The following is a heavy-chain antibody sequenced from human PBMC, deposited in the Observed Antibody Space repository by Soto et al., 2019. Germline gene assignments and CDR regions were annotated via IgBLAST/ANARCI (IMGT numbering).Heavy chain of an antibody. D-gene: IGHD6-19*01. CDR2: IWYDGSNK. CDR3: AREKGLGYSSGYPGP. V-gene: IGHV3-33*01. J-gene: IGHJ5*02. CDR1: GFTFSSYG. Sequence: GGSLRLSCAASGFTFSSYGMHWVRQAPGKGLEWVAVIWYDGSNKYYADSVKGRFTISRDNSKNTLYLQMNSLRAEDTAVYYCAREKGLGYSSGYPGPWGQGTLVTVSS.